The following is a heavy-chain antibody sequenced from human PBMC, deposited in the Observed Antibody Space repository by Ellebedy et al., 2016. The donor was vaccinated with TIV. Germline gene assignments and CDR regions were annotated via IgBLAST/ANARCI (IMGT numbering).Heavy chain of an antibody. CDR3: ARDHRFRNYYGSGSSYGGDY. CDR1: GYTFSNYG. Sequence: AASVKVSCKASGYTFSNYGISWVRQAPGQGLEWMGWISAHDGNTDYAQKFQGRVTMTTDTSTSIAYMELRSLRSDDTAVYYCARDHRFRNYYGSGSSYGGDYWGQGTLVTVSS. V-gene: IGHV1-18*01. D-gene: IGHD3-10*01. J-gene: IGHJ4*02. CDR2: ISAHDGNT.